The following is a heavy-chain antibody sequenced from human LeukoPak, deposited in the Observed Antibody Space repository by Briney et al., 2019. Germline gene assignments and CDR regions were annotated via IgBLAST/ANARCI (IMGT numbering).Heavy chain of an antibody. J-gene: IGHJ4*02. CDR2: IYYSGST. CDR3: ARSHSVLTSFDY. V-gene: IGHV4-59*01. Sequence: KTSETVSLTCTVSGGSISSYYWSWIRQPPGKGLEWIGYIYYSGSTNYNPSLKSRVTISVDTSKNQFSLKLSSVTAADTAVYYCARSHSVLTSFDYWGQGILVTVSS. CDR1: GGSISSYY. D-gene: IGHD3-9*01.